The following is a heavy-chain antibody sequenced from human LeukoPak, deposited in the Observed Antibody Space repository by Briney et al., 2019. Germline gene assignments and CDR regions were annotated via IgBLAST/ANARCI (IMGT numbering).Heavy chain of an antibody. V-gene: IGHV3-30*12. CDR2: IENDGTNE. CDR3: ARSRPAAPYNWFDP. Sequence: GGSLRLSCAASGFTFSRYGMHWVRQAPGKGLEWVAFIENDGTNEYYADSVKGRFIISRDNSKNSLYLQMNSLRAEDTAVYYCARSRPAAPYNWFDPWGQGTLVTVSS. J-gene: IGHJ5*02. CDR1: GFTFSRYG. D-gene: IGHD2-2*01.